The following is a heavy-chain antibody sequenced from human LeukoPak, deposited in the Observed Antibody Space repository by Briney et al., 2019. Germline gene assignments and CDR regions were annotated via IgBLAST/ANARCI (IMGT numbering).Heavy chain of an antibody. Sequence: HPGGSLRLSCAASGFTFSSYAMSWVRQAPGKGLEWVSTISGSGGSTSYADSVKGRFTISRDNSKNTLYLQMRSLRAEDTAVYYCAKVAGYSYVYPFDYWGQGTLVTVSS. CDR1: GFTFSSYA. CDR3: AKVAGYSYVYPFDY. J-gene: IGHJ4*02. V-gene: IGHV3-23*01. CDR2: ISGSGGST. D-gene: IGHD5-18*01.